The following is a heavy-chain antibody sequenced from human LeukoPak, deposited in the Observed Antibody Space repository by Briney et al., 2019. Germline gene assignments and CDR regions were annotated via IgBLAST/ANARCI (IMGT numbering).Heavy chain of an antibody. Sequence: GRSLRLSCAASGFTFSSYGMHWVRQAPGKGLEWVAVISYDGSNKYYADSVKGRFTISRDNSNNTLDLQMNSLRADDRAVYYCAKDTSSGPLYYGMDVWGQKTTVSVSS. CDR3: AKDTSSGPLYYGMDV. CDR1: GFTFSSYG. D-gene: IGHD6-19*01. V-gene: IGHV3-30*18. CDR2: ISYDGSNK. J-gene: IGHJ6*02.